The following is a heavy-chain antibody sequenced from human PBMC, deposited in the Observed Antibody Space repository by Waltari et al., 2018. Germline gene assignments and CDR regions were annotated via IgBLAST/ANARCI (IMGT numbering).Heavy chain of an antibody. CDR1: GGTFSSYA. Sequence: QVQLVQSGAEVKKPGSSVKVSCKASGGTFSSYAISWVRQAPGQGLEWMGRIIPVFGTAHDAQEFQGRVTITADESTSTAYMELSSLRSEDTAVYYCATISVLRALDYYGMDVWGQGTTVTVSS. V-gene: IGHV1-69*15. CDR3: ATISVLRALDYYGMDV. CDR2: IIPVFGTA. J-gene: IGHJ6*02.